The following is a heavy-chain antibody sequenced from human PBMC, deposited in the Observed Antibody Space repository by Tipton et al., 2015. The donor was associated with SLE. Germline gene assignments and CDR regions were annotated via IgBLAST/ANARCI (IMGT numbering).Heavy chain of an antibody. J-gene: IGHJ4*02. CDR1: GGSFSGYY. V-gene: IGHV4-34*01. Sequence: LRLSCAVYGGSFSGYYWSWIRQPPGKGLEWIGEINHSGSTNYNPSLKSRVTISVDTSKNQFSLKLSSVTAADTAVYYCTSSGYFDYWGQGTLVTVSS. CDR2: INHSGST. D-gene: IGHD3-10*01. CDR3: TSSGYFDY.